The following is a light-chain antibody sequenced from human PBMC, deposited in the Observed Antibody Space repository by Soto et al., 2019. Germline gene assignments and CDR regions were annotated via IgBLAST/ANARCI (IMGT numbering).Light chain of an antibody. V-gene: IGLV2-14*01. Sequence: QSVLTQPASVSGSPGQSITISCTGTSSDVGGYNYVSWYQQHPGKAPKLMIYEVSNRPSGVSNRSSGSKSGNTASLPISGLQAEDEAAYYCSSYTSSSTYVSGTGTK. CDR1: SSDVGGYNY. CDR2: EVS. CDR3: SSYTSSSTYV. J-gene: IGLJ1*01.